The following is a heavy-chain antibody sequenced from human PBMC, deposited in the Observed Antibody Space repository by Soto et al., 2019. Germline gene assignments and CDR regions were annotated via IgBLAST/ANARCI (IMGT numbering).Heavy chain of an antibody. J-gene: IGHJ2*01. V-gene: IGHV3-30*18. D-gene: IGHD1-26*01. CDR2: ITPDGTEQ. CDR3: AKRGILGAQGMAYFAL. CDR1: GFTFNTYA. Sequence: QVQLMESGGGVVQPGRSLRLSCAASGFTFNTYAMHWVRQAPGKGLEWVAVITPDGTEQYYADSVKGRFTISRDNSKNTLYLQINSLGLEDMSIYHCAKRGILGAQGMAYFALWGRGTLVTVSS.